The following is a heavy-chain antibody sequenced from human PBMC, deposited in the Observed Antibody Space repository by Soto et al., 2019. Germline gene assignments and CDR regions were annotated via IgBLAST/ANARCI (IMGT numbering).Heavy chain of an antibody. J-gene: IGHJ6*02. D-gene: IGHD3-10*01. V-gene: IGHV4-4*02. Sequence: SETLSLTCAVSGGSISSSNLWSWVRQPAGRGLEWVGEIYHSGSTNYNPSLKSRVTISVDKSNNQFSLKLSSVIAADTAVYYCARVRTIGSGSYQSASYYYGMDVWGQATTVTVSS. CDR1: GGSISSSNL. CDR2: IYHSGST. CDR3: ARVRTIGSGSYQSASYYYGMDV.